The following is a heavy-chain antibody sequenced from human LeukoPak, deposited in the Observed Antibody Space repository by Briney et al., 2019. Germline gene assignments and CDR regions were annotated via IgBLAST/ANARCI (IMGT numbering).Heavy chain of an antibody. D-gene: IGHD3-10*01. J-gene: IGHJ6*03. CDR3: ARERLWFGFYYYYMDV. CDR1: GGSFSGYY. Sequence: SETLSLTCAVYGGSFSGYYWSWIRQPPGKGLEWIGEINHSGSTNYNPSLKSRVTISVDTSKNQFSLKLSSVTAADTAVYYCARERLWFGFYYYYMDVWGKGTTVTISS. V-gene: IGHV4-34*01. CDR2: INHSGST.